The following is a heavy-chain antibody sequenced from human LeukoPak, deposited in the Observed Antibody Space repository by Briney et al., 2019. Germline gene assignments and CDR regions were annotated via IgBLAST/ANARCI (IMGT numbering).Heavy chain of an antibody. Sequence: GGSLRLSCAASGFTFNRYWMHWVRQAPGKGLVWVSRISPDGNSATYADSVKGRFTISRDNALNSLYLQMNSLRAEDTAIYCCARSIPYGTTWYGRSDYWGQGTLVTVSS. D-gene: IGHD6-13*01. J-gene: IGHJ4*02. CDR3: ARSIPYGTTWYGRSDY. V-gene: IGHV3-74*03. CDR1: GFTFNRYW. CDR2: ISPDGNSA.